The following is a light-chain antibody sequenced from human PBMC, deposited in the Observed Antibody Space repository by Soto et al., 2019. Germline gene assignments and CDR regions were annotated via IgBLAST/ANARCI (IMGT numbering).Light chain of an antibody. V-gene: IGLV1-44*01. CDR3: ASWDNSLNAPYV. Sequence: QSALTQPPSASGTPGQRVTISCSGSSSNIGSNTVSWYQQLPGTAPTLLIYNNNQRPSGVPDRFSGSKSGTSASLAISGLQSEDEADYYCASWDNSLNAPYVFGTGTKVTVL. CDR2: NNN. J-gene: IGLJ1*01. CDR1: SSNIGSNT.